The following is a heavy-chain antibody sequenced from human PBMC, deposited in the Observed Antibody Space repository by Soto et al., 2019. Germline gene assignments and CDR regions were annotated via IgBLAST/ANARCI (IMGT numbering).Heavy chain of an antibody. V-gene: IGHV3-74*01. CDR1: AFTSSKHW. CDR3: ARDNNWSLDY. J-gene: IGHJ4*02. CDR2: IKTDGSFT. D-gene: IGHD1-1*01. Sequence: PGGSLRLSCAASAFTSSKHWMHWLRQAPGTGLVWVSHIKTDGSFTRDADCVKGRFTISRDNARNTLYLQMNSLRAEDTAVYYCARDNNWSLDYWGQGTLVTVSS.